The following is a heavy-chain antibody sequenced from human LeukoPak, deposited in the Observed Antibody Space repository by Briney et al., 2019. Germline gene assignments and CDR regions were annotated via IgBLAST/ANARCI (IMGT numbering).Heavy chain of an antibody. CDR3: ARDFSSSGYYQGYFQY. Sequence: PGGCLRLSCAASGFTFDDYGMNWVRQAPGKGLEWVSGINWTGGSTGYADSVKGRFTVSRDNAKNSLYLQMNSLSAEDTALYYCARDFSSSGYYQGYFQYCGQGTLVIVSS. V-gene: IGHV3-20*04. J-gene: IGHJ1*01. CDR1: GFTFDDYG. D-gene: IGHD3-22*01. CDR2: INWTGGST.